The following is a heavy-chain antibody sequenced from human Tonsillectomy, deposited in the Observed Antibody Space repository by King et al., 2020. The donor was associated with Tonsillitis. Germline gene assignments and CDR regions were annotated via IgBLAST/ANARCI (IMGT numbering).Heavy chain of an antibody. CDR3: ARERGGAPTGRLDY. V-gene: IGHV4-30-4*07. CDR1: GGSISSGGYS. Sequence: QLQESGPGLVKPSQTLSLTCAVSGGSISSGGYSWSWIRQPPGKGLEWIGYIYYSGSTYYNPSLKSRVTISVDTSKNQFSLKLSSVTAADTAVYYCARERGGAPTGRLDYWGQGTLVTVSS. CDR2: IYYSGST. D-gene: IGHD1-26*01. J-gene: IGHJ4*02.